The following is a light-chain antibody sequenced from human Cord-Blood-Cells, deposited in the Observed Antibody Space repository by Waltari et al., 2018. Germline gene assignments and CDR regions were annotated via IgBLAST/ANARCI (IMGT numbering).Light chain of an antibody. Sequence: EIVLTQSPATLSLSPGEIATLSCRASQSVSSYLAGYQQKPGQAHRLLIYDASNKATGIPARFSGSGSGTDFTLTISSLEPEDFAVYDCQQRSNWPITFGQGTRLEIK. V-gene: IGKV3-11*01. CDR2: DAS. J-gene: IGKJ5*01. CDR3: QQRSNWPIT. CDR1: QSVSSY.